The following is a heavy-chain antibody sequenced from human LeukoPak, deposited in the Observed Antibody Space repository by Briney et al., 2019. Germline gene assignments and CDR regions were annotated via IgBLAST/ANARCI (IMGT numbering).Heavy chain of an antibody. CDR3: ARLGYDILTGYTVGYY. J-gene: IGHJ4*02. Sequence: GGSLRHSCAASGFTVSSNYMSWVRQAPGQGLEWVSVIYSGGGTYYADSVKGRFTISIDNSKNTLYLPMNSLRAEDTAVYYCARLGYDILTGYTVGYYWGQGTLVTVSS. CDR2: IYSGGGT. V-gene: IGHV3-53*01. CDR1: GFTVSSNY. D-gene: IGHD3-9*01.